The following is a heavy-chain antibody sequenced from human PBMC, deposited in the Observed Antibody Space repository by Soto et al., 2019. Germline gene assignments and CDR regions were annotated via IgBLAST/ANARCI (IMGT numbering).Heavy chain of an antibody. CDR2: IYYSGST. J-gene: IGHJ4*02. Sequence: SETLSLTCTVSGGSISSGDYYWSWIRQPPGKGLEWIGYIYYSGSTYYNPSLKSRATISVDTSKNQFSLKLSSVTAADTAVYYCARGSDFWSGYYFDYWGQGTLVTVSS. CDR3: ARGSDFWSGYYFDY. D-gene: IGHD3-3*01. V-gene: IGHV4-30-4*01. CDR1: GGSISSGDYY.